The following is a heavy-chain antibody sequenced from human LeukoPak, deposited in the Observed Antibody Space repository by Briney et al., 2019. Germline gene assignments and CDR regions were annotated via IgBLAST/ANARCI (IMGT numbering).Heavy chain of an antibody. D-gene: IGHD6-13*01. Sequence: GRSLRLSCAPSGFTFSNYWMTWVRQAPGKGLEWLANIKHDGTEKYYVDSVRGRFIISRDNAENSLYLQMNSLRAEDTAVYFCAREVSSWYRTEGRFDPWGQGTLVTVSS. V-gene: IGHV3-7*01. CDR3: AREVSSWYRTEGRFDP. CDR2: IKHDGTEK. CDR1: GFTFSNYW. J-gene: IGHJ5*02.